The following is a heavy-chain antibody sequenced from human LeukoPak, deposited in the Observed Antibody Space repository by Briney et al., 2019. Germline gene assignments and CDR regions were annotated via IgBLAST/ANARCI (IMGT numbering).Heavy chain of an antibody. J-gene: IGHJ6*03. CDR1: GFTVSSNY. Sequence: GGSLRLSCAASGFTVSSNYMSWVRQAPGKGLEWVSVIYSGGSTYYADSVKGRFTISRDNSKNTLYIQMNSLRAEDTAVYYCARDRPYYDFWSGYYPHDYYMDVWGKGTTVTVSS. D-gene: IGHD3-3*01. V-gene: IGHV3-53*01. CDR3: ARDRPYYDFWSGYYPHDYYMDV. CDR2: IYSGGST.